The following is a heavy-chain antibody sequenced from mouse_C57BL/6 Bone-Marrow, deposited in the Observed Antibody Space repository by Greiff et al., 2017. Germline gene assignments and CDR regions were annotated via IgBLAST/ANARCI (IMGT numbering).Heavy chain of an antibody. CDR2: ISYDGSN. Sequence: EVKVEESGPGLVKPSQSLSLTCSVTGYSITSGYYWNWIRQFPGNKLEWMGYISYDGSNNYNPSLKNRISITRDTSKNQFFLKLNSVTTEDTATYYCARDPLYNYDEAYWGQGTLVTVSA. D-gene: IGHD2-12*01. J-gene: IGHJ3*01. CDR3: ARDPLYNYDEAY. V-gene: IGHV3-6*01. CDR1: GYSITSGYY.